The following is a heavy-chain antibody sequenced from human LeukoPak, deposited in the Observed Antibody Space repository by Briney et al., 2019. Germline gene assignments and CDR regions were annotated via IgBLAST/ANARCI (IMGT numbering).Heavy chain of an antibody. CDR2: ISSSGSAT. Sequence: EGSLRLSCAASGFTFSSYEMNWVRQAPGRGLEWVSKISSSGSATYYADSVKGRFTISRDNAKSSLYLQMNSLRVEDTAVYYCARGGSLGYWGQGTLVTVSS. CDR3: ARGGSLGY. CDR1: GFTFSSYE. J-gene: IGHJ4*02. D-gene: IGHD6-19*01. V-gene: IGHV3-48*03.